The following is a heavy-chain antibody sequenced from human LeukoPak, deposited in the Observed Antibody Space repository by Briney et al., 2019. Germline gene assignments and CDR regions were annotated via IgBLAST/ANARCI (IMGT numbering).Heavy chain of an antibody. Sequence: GGSLRLSCAASGFTFSSHAMSWVRQAPGKGLEWVSGISGRGDSTVYADSVEGRFTISRDNSKNTLYLQMNSLRAEDTAVYYCAKVGGWTEYFQHWGQGTLVTVSS. D-gene: IGHD6-19*01. CDR1: GFTFSSHA. CDR2: ISGRGDST. V-gene: IGHV3-23*01. J-gene: IGHJ1*01. CDR3: AKVGGWTEYFQH.